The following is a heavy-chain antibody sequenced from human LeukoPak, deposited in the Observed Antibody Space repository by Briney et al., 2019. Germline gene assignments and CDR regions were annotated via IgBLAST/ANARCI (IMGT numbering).Heavy chain of an antibody. J-gene: IGHJ4*02. CDR1: GGSFSGYY. V-gene: IGHV4-34*01. CDR2: INHSGNT. CDR3: AREGGPYRPLDY. Sequence: SETLSLTCAVYGGSFSGYYWSWIRQPPGKGLEWIGEINHSGNTNYNPSLKSRVAISVDKSENHISLWLTSVTAADTAVYYCAREGGPYRPLDYSGQGTLVTVSS.